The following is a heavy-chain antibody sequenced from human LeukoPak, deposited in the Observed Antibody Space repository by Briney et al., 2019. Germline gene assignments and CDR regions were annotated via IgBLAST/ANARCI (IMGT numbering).Heavy chain of an antibody. CDR1: GFTFSSYA. J-gene: IGHJ4*02. CDR3: ATWIQLWLTDY. Sequence: QAGGSLLLSCAASGFTFSSYAMSWVRQAPGKGLEWVSAISGSGGSTYYADSVKGRFTISRDNSKNTLYLQMNSLRAEDTAVYYCATWIQLWLTDYWGQGTLVTVSS. D-gene: IGHD5-18*01. CDR2: ISGSGGST. V-gene: IGHV3-23*01.